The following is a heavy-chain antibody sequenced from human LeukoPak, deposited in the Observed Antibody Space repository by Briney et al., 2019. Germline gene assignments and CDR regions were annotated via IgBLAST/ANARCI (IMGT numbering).Heavy chain of an antibody. J-gene: IGHJ4*02. Sequence: GGALSHSCEASGFTFRTYTMNWVRQDPGKGLEWASSVSSSGRNIFYADSVKGRFTISRDHSNNSLLLQRSSLRAEDTAGYYCARDMPRVAFLEWLSSGFDCWGQGTLATVSS. CDR3: ARDMPRVAFLEWLSSGFDC. D-gene: IGHD3-3*02. CDR1: GFTFRTYT. V-gene: IGHV3-21*01. CDR2: VSSSGRNI.